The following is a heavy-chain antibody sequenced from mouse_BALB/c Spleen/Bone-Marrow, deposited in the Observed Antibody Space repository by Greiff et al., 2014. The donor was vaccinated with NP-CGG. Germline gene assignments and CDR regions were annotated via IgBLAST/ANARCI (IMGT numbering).Heavy chain of an antibody. CDR1: GYTFSSYW. J-gene: IGHJ3*01. V-gene: IGHV1-9*01. CDR2: ILPGSGTT. CDR3: ARGGYDTSIFAY. D-gene: IGHD2-3*01. Sequence: VQLQQSGAELMKPGASVKISCEATGYTFSSYWIEWVNQRPGHGLEWIGEILPGSGTTHYNEKFKDKATFTADTSSNTAYMQLSSLTSEDSAVYYCARGGYDTSIFAYWGQGTLVTVSA.